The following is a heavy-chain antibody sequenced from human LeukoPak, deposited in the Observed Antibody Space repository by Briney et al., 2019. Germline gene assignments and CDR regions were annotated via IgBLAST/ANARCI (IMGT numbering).Heavy chain of an antibody. CDR1: GGSISSSDYY. CDR3: AREGDFWSGYYTTAR. V-gene: IGHV4-30-4*08. J-gene: IGHJ4*02. Sequence: SQTLSLTCTVSGGSISSSDYYWSWIRQPPGKGQEWIGYIYYSGSTYYNPSLKSRVTISVDTSKNQFSLKLSSVTAADTAVYYCAREGDFWSGYYTTARWGQGTLVTVSS. D-gene: IGHD3-3*01. CDR2: IYYSGST.